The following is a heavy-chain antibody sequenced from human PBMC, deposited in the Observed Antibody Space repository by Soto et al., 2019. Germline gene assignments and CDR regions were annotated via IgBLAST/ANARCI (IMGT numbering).Heavy chain of an antibody. CDR2: IRQDGSEK. Sequence: GGSLRLSCVGSGFTYSSNWMTWVRQAPGKGLEWVGNIRQDGSEKNYVDSVKGRFTISRDNAKNSLYLQMNSLRAEDTAVYYCAREIVVARGASYFDYWGPGT. V-gene: IGHV3-7*04. J-gene: IGHJ4*02. CDR3: AREIVVARGASYFDY. D-gene: IGHD2-2*01. CDR1: GFTYSSNW.